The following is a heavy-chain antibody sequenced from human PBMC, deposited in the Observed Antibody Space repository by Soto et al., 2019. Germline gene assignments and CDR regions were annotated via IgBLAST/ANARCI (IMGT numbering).Heavy chain of an antibody. CDR2: INHSGST. V-gene: IGHV4-39*07. Sequence: PSETLSLTCTVSGGSISSGGYYWSWIRQPPGKGLEWIGEINHSGSTNYNPSLKSRVTISVDTSKNQFSLKLSSVTAADTAVYYCAREGLLRFLEWNYYYYGMDVWGKGTTVNVSS. D-gene: IGHD3-3*01. CDR1: GGSISSGGYY. J-gene: IGHJ6*04. CDR3: AREGLLRFLEWNYYYYGMDV.